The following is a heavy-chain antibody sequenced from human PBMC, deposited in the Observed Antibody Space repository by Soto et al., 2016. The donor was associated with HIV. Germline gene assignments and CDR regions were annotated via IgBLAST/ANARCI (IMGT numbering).Heavy chain of an antibody. V-gene: IGHV3-21*06. D-gene: IGHD1-20*01. J-gene: IGHJ4*02. CDR1: GFTFSYYS. CDR2: ISGSSTYI. Sequence: EVQLGESGGGLVKPGGSLRLSCVVSGFTFSYYSMNWARQAPGKGLEWVSSISGSSTYIYYADSVKGRFTISRDNAKNSLFLQMNSLRAEDTAVYFCARGQGRDGYSRDTWNLDYWGPGNPGHRLP. CDR3: ARGQGRDGYSRDTWNLDY.